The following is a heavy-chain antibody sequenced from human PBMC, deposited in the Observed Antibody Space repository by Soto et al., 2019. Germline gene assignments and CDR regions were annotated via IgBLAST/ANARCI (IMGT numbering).Heavy chain of an antibody. V-gene: IGHV3-33*01. CDR2: IWYDGSNK. D-gene: IGHD3-9*01. J-gene: IGHJ4*02. CDR3: ARDIGTSDILTGYFGDYYFDY. CDR1: GFTFSSYG. Sequence: GGSLRLSCAASGFTFSSYGMHWVRQAPGKGLEWVAVIWYDGSNKYYADSVKCRFTISRDNSKNTLYLQMNSLRAEDTAGYYCARDIGTSDILTGYFGDYYFDYWGQGTLVTVSS.